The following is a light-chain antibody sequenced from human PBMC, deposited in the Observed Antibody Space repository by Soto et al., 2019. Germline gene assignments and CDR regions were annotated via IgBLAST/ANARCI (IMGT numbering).Light chain of an antibody. J-gene: IGLJ3*02. CDR1: SSDIGSNNY. V-gene: IGLV2-14*01. Sequence: QSALTQPASVSGSPGQSITISCTGTSSDIGSNNYVSWFQQRPGKAPTLIIYEVSNRPSGVPTHFSGSKSGNTVSLTISGLLHEDEAEYYCSSYTTTPRLFGGGTKLTVL. CDR2: EVS. CDR3: SSYTTTPRL.